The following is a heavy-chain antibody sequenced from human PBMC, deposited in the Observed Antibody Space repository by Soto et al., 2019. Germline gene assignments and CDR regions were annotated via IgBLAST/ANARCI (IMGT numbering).Heavy chain of an antibody. V-gene: IGHV1-3*01. CDR1: GYPFTTSG. D-gene: IGHD3-22*01. J-gene: IGHJ5*01. CDR3: ARVSEDDRGFPETIRGGWFDS. Sequence: QVHLVQSGAEVKKPGASVMISCKTSGYPFTTSGLHWLRQAPGQSLEWMGWVNPDIGATKYSHKFQDRFTITADTSASTGYMELSRLRPEDTALYYCARVSEDDRGFPETIRGGWFDSWGQGTLVTVSS. CDR2: VNPDIGAT.